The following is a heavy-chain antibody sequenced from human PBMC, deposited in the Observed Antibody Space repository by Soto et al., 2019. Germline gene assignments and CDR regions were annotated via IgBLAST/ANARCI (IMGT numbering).Heavy chain of an antibody. CDR3: ARDQFYYGSGSYYDEGYYYGMDV. CDR1: GYTFTGYY. J-gene: IGHJ6*02. Sequence: GASVKVSCKASGYTFTGYYMHWVRQAPGQGLEWMGWINPNSGGTNYAQKFQGWVTMTRDTSISTAYMELSRLRSDDTAVYYCARDQFYYGSGSYYDEGYYYGMDVWGQGTTVTVSS. V-gene: IGHV1-2*04. CDR2: INPNSGGT. D-gene: IGHD3-10*01.